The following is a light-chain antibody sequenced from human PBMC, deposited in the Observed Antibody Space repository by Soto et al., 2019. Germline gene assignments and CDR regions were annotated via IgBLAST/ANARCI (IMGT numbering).Light chain of an antibody. CDR1: SIDVGGYNY. CDR3: TSYTSTTTYV. V-gene: IGLV2-14*01. Sequence: ALTQPASVSGSPGQSIAISCTGTSIDVGGYNYVSWYQQHPGKAPKLMIYEVSNRPSGVSNRFSGSKSGNTASLTISGLQAEDEADYYCTSYTSTTTYVFGTGTKVTVL. CDR2: EVS. J-gene: IGLJ1*01.